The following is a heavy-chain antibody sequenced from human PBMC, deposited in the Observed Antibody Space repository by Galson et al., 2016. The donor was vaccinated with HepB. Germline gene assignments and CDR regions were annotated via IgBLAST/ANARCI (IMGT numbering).Heavy chain of an antibody. CDR1: GFTFDDYT. CDR2: ISWDGRSP. CDR3: GKDWGSLWESSGQGMDV. Sequence: SLRLSCAASGFTFDDYTMHWVRQAPGKGLEWVALISWDGRSPDYADSVRGRFTISRDNRQNLLYLQMNDLTSEDTALYYCGKDWGSLWESSGQGMDVWGQVTTVIVSS. J-gene: IGHJ6*02. V-gene: IGHV3-43*01. D-gene: IGHD3-10*01.